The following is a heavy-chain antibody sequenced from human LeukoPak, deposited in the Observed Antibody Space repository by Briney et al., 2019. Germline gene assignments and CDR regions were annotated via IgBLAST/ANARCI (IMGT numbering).Heavy chain of an antibody. J-gene: IGHJ4*02. D-gene: IGHD3-3*01. V-gene: IGHV3-21*01. CDR2: ISSSSYI. CDR1: GFTFSSYS. CDR3: AREERYYDFWSGPQASDY. Sequence: GGSLRLSCAASGFTFSSYSMNWVRQAPGKGLEWVSSISSSSYIYYADSVKGRFTTSRDNAKNSLYLQMNSLRAEDTAVYYCAREERYYDFWSGPQASDYWGQGTLVTVSS.